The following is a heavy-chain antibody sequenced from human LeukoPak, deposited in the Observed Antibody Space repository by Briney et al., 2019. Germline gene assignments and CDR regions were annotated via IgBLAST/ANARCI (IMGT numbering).Heavy chain of an antibody. V-gene: IGHV1-2*02. CDR1: GYTFTGYY. CDR2: INPNSGGT. D-gene: IGHD5-12*01. CDR3: ARSNYSGYGFVDY. J-gene: IGHJ4*02. Sequence: ASVKVSCKASGYTFTGYYMHWVRQAPGQGLEWMGWINPNSGGTNYAQKFQGRVTMTRDTSISTAYMELSRLRSDDTAVYYCARSNYSGYGFVDYWGQGTLVTVSS.